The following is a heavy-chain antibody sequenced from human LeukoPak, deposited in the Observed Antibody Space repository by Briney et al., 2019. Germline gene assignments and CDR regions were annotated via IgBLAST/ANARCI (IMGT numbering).Heavy chain of an antibody. Sequence: ASVKVSCKASGYTFTSYGISWVRQAPGQGLEWMGWISAYNGNTNYAQKLQGRVTMTTDTSTSTAYMELRSLRSDDTAVYYCARAYYYGSGSYYNVIWWFDPWGQGTLVTVSS. D-gene: IGHD3-10*01. CDR1: GYTFTSYG. CDR2: ISAYNGNT. CDR3: ARAYYYGSGSYYNVIWWFDP. V-gene: IGHV1-18*01. J-gene: IGHJ5*02.